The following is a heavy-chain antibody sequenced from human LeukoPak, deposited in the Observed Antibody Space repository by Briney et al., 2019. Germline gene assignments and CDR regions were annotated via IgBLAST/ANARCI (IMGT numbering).Heavy chain of an antibody. CDR2: IYSGGST. Sequence: GGSLRLSCAASGFTVSSNYMGWVRQAPGKGLEWVSVIYSGGSTYYADSVKGRFTISRDNSKNTLYLQMNSLRAEDTAVYYCAREGAAAGTEAGYYYYMDVWGKGTTVTVSS. J-gene: IGHJ6*03. D-gene: IGHD6-13*01. CDR3: AREGAAAGTEAGYYYYMDV. CDR1: GFTVSSNY. V-gene: IGHV3-53*01.